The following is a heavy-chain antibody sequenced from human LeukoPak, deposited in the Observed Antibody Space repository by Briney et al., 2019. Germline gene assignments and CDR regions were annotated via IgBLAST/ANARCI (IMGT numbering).Heavy chain of an antibody. CDR3: ARAGAYHFDN. CDR2: ISTDGSAT. J-gene: IGHJ4*02. D-gene: IGHD3-16*01. Sequence: GGSLRLSCAASGFTFSSHWMHWVRQVPGKGLVWVSRISTDGSATTYADSVKGRFTISRDNDKNTLYLQMNSLRAEDTAVYYCARAGAYHFDNWGQGTLVTVSS. V-gene: IGHV3-74*01. CDR1: GFTFSSHW.